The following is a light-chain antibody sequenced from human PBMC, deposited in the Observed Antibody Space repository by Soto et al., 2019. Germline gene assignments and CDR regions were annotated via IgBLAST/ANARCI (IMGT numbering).Light chain of an antibody. CDR2: DVN. Sequence: QSVLTQPASVSGSPGQSITISCTGTSSDVGGYDFVSWYQHHPGKAPKLIIYDVNNRPSGLSNRFSGSKSGNTASLTISGLQNEDEADYFCCSYTSTHTRVFGTGTKATVL. V-gene: IGLV2-14*01. CDR1: SSDVGGYDF. CDR3: CSYTSTHTRV. J-gene: IGLJ1*01.